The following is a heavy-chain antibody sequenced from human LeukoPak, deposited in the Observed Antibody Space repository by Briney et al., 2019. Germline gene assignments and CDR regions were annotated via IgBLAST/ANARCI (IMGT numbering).Heavy chain of an antibody. Sequence: ASVKVSCKASGYTFTGYYIHWVRQAPGQGREWMGWINPNTGGTNYAQKFQGRVTMTRDTSISTAYMELSRLRSDDTAVYYCAKDYYGSGSYCDYWGQGALVTVSS. CDR2: INPNTGGT. CDR3: AKDYYGSGSYCDY. V-gene: IGHV1-2*02. CDR1: GYTFTGYY. D-gene: IGHD3-10*01. J-gene: IGHJ4*02.